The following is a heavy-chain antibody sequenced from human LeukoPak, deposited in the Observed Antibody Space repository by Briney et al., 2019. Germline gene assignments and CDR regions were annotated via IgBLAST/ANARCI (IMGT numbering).Heavy chain of an antibody. D-gene: IGHD2-21*02. V-gene: IGHV3-48*03. CDR3: ASSGCGGDCYSEKTYYLDY. CDR1: GFTFSSYE. Sequence: GGSLRLSCAASGFTFSSYEMNWVRQAPGKGLEWVSYISSSGSTIYYADSVKGRFTISRDNAKNSLYLQLNSLRDEDTAVYYCASSGCGGDCYSEKTYYLDYWGQGTLVAVSS. CDR2: ISSSGSTI. J-gene: IGHJ4*02.